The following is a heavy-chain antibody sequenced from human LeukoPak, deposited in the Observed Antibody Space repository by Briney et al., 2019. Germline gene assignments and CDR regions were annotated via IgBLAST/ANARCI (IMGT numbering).Heavy chain of an antibody. Sequence: SVKVSCKASGGTFSSYAISWVRQAPGQRLEWMGGIIPIFGTANYAQKFQGRVTITTDESTSTAYMELSSLRSEDTAVYYCARISDGCSSTSCYDGGYWGQGTLVTVSS. V-gene: IGHV1-69*05. CDR3: ARISDGCSSTSCYDGGY. CDR2: IIPIFGTA. D-gene: IGHD2-2*01. CDR1: GGTFSSYA. J-gene: IGHJ4*02.